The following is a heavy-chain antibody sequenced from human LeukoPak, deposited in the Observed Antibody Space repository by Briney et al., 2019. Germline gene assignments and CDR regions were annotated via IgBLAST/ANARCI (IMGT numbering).Heavy chain of an antibody. CDR3: DRERGSGWYGAYYYYMDV. CDR2: IDHTGST. V-gene: IGHV4-59*12. CDR1: GDSITIYY. J-gene: IGHJ6*03. Sequence: SETLSLTCTVSGDSITIYYWSWIQQPPGKGLEWIGYIDHTGSTNYNPSLNSRVTISRDTSKNDFSLKLSSVTAADTAVYYCDRERGSGWYGAYYYYMDVWGKGTTVTVSS. D-gene: IGHD6-19*01.